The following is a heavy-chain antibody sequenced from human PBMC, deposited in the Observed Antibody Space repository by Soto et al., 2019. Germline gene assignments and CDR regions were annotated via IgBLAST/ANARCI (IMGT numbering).Heavy chain of an antibody. CDR3: VGCFALVRDGFGP. D-gene: IGHD3-10*01. CDR1: GGSISSSTYY. Sequence: QLQLQESGPGLVKPSEALSLMCTVSGGSISSSTYYWNWIRQPPGKGLEWIGSIHYSGSTYYNPSLKSRVAISVATSNHQFSLKLSSVTAADTAFYYCVGCFALVRDGFGPWGPGTLVTVSS. J-gene: IGHJ5*02. V-gene: IGHV4-39*01. CDR2: IHYSGST.